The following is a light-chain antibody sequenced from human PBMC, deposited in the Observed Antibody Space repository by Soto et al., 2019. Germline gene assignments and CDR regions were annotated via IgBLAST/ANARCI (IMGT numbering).Light chain of an antibody. CDR3: QQYNNWPIT. Sequence: EVVLTQSPATLSVSPGERATLSCRASQNVGSLLAWYQQKPGQAPRLLIYSASTRATNIAGRVSGSGSGTEFTLTISSLQSEDFGVYYCQQYNNWPITFGQGTRLE. CDR2: SAS. J-gene: IGKJ5*01. CDR1: QNVGSL. V-gene: IGKV3-15*01.